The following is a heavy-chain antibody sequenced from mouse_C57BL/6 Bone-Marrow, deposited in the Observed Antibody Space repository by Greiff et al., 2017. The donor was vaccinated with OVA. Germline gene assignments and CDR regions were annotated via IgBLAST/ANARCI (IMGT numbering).Heavy chain of an antibody. V-gene: IGHV10-1*01. J-gene: IGHJ2*01. CDR3: VRTDYGNYFDY. D-gene: IGHD2-1*01. CDR1: GFSFNTYA. CDR2: IRSKSNNYAT. Sequence: EVMLVESGGGLVQPKGSLKLSCAASGFSFNTYAMNWVRQAPGKGLEWVARIRSKSNNYATYYADSVKDRFTISRDDSESMLYLQMNNLKTEDTAMYYCVRTDYGNYFDYWGQGTTLTVSS.